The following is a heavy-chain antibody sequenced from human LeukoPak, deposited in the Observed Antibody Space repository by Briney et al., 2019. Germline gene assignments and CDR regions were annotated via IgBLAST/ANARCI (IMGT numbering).Heavy chain of an antibody. J-gene: IGHJ4*02. Sequence: GGSLRLSCAASGFTFRAYGMHWVRQAPGKGLEWLAIISYDGSNTYYADSVTGRFTISRDNAKNSLYLQMNSLRAEDTAVYYCVRSVYNWNDVDYWGQGTLVTVSS. D-gene: IGHD1-20*01. CDR1: GFTFRAYG. CDR2: ISYDGSNT. V-gene: IGHV3-30*03. CDR3: VRSVYNWNDVDY.